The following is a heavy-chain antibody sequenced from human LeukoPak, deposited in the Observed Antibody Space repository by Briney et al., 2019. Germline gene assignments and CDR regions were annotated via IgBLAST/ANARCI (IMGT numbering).Heavy chain of an antibody. CDR2: IYHSGST. Sequence: PSETLSLTCTVSGYSISSGYYWGWIRQPPGKGLEWIGSIYHSGSTYYNPSLKCRVTISVDTSKNQFSLKLSSVTAADTAVYYCARTYYYGSGSGGEDYWGQGTLVTVSS. J-gene: IGHJ4*02. CDR1: GYSISSGYY. V-gene: IGHV4-38-2*02. CDR3: ARTYYYGSGSGGEDY. D-gene: IGHD3-10*01.